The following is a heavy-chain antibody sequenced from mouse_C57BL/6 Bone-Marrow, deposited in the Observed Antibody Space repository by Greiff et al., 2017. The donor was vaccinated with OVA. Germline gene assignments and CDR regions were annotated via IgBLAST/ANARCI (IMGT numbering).Heavy chain of an antibody. V-gene: IGHV5-15*01. J-gene: IGHJ4*01. CDR1: GFTFSDYG. CDR3: ARQGLYYGTPYYAMDY. Sequence: EVKLMESGGGLVQPGGSLKLSCAASGFTFSDYGMAWVRQAPRKGPEWVAFISNLAYSIYYADTVTGRFTISRENAKNTLYLEMSSLRSEDTAMYYCARQGLYYGTPYYAMDYWGQGTSVTVSS. D-gene: IGHD2-1*01. CDR2: ISNLAYSI.